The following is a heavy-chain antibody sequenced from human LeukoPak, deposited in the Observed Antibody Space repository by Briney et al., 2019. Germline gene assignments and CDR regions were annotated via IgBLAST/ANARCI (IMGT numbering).Heavy chain of an antibody. Sequence: PGGSLRLSCAASGFTFSSYEMNWVRQAPGKGLEYVAAISSNGGSTFYANSVKGRFIVSRDNSKNTLSLQMGSLRTEDLAMYYCARRAPGFSSGWLDYWGQGTPVTVSS. CDR2: ISSNGGST. CDR1: GFTFSSYE. D-gene: IGHD6-19*01. CDR3: ARRAPGFSSGWLDY. V-gene: IGHV3-64*01. J-gene: IGHJ4*02.